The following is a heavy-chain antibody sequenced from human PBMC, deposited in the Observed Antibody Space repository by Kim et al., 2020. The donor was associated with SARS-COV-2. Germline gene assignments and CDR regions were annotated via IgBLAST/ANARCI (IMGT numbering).Heavy chain of an antibody. Sequence: SETLSLTCTVSGGSISSGDYYWSWIRQPPGKGLEWIGYIYYSGSTYYNPSLKSRVTISVDTSKNQFSLKLSSVTAADTAVYYCARDHGGEYAFDIWGQGTMVTVSS. V-gene: IGHV4-30-4*01. CDR1: GGSISSGDYY. CDR3: ARDHGGEYAFDI. CDR2: IYYSGST. J-gene: IGHJ3*02. D-gene: IGHD3-16*01.